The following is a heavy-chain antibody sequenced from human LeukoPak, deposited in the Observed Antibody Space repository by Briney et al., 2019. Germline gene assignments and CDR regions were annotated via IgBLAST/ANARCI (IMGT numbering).Heavy chain of an antibody. Sequence: GGSLRRSCAAAGFTFSDYGMNWVRQAPGKGLEWVSGISGSGISTYYADSVKGRFTISRDNSKNTPYLQMNSLRVEDTAVYYCAKSWNYYDSSGDDALDIWGQGTMVTVSS. V-gene: IGHV3-23*01. CDR3: AKSWNYYDSSGDDALDI. D-gene: IGHD3-22*01. J-gene: IGHJ3*02. CDR1: GFTFSDYG. CDR2: ISGSGIST.